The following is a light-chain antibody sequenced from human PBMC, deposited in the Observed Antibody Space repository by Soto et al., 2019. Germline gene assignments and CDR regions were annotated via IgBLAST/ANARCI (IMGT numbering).Light chain of an antibody. CDR1: QSISSW. Sequence: DIQMTQSPSTLSASVGDRVTITCRASQSISSWLAWYQQKPGKAPKLLIYDASSLESGVPSRFSGSGSATEFSLAISSLQAGDFATYYCQQSNSYWTFGQGTKVEIK. CDR2: DAS. CDR3: QQSNSYWT. V-gene: IGKV1-5*01. J-gene: IGKJ1*01.